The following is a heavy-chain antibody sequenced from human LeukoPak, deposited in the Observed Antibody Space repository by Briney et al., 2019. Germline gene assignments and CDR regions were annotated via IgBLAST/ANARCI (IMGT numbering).Heavy chain of an antibody. D-gene: IGHD1-26*01. CDR2: ISSSSSSI. J-gene: IGHJ4*02. CDR1: GFTLSSYS. Sequence: GGSLRLSCATSGFTLSSYSMNWVRQAPGKGLEWVSYISSSSSSIYYADSVKGRLTISRDNAKNSLYLQMNSLRAEDTAVYYCARDLGLDYWGQGTLVTVSS. CDR3: ARDLGLDY. V-gene: IGHV3-48*01.